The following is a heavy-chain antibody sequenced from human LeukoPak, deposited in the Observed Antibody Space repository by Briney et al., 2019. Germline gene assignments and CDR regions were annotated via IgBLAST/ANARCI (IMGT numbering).Heavy chain of an antibody. D-gene: IGHD2-21*01. Sequence: GGSLRLSCAASGFIIFKSWMTWVRQAPGKGLEWVANINEDGGEKYYVDSVRGRFTISRDNAKNSLYLQMNSLRAEDTAVYYCARGREIAVIWGQGTLVTVSS. CDR2: INEDGGEK. J-gene: IGHJ4*02. V-gene: IGHV3-7*01. CDR1: GFIIFKSW. CDR3: ARGREIAVI.